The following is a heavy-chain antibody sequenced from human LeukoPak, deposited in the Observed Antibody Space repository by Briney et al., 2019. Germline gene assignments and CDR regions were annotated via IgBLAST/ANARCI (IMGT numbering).Heavy chain of an antibody. V-gene: IGHV3-23*01. CDR2: ISGSGGST. Sequence: GGSLRLSCAASGFTFSSYGMSWVRQAPGKGLEWVSAISGSGGSTYYADSVKGRFTISRDNSKNTLYLQMNSLRAEDTAIYYCATYRQVMLPFESWGQGTLVTVSS. CDR1: GFTFSSYG. D-gene: IGHD5-18*01. J-gene: IGHJ4*02. CDR3: ATYRQVMLPFES.